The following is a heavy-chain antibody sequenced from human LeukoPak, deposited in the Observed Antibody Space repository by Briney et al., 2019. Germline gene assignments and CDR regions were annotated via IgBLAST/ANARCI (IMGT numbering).Heavy chain of an antibody. CDR3: ANGLVPAAIHDAFDI. V-gene: IGHV3-23*01. J-gene: IGHJ3*02. Sequence: PGGSLRLSCAASGFTFSSYAMSWVRLAPGKGLEWVSAISGSGGSTYYADSVKGRFTISRDNSKNTLYLQMNSLRAEDTAVYYCANGLVPAAIHDAFDIWGQGTMVTVSS. CDR2: ISGSGGST. D-gene: IGHD2-2*02. CDR1: GFTFSSYA.